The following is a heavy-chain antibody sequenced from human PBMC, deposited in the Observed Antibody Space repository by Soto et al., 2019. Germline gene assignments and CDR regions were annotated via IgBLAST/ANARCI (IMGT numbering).Heavy chain of an antibody. CDR1: GFTFSSYS. D-gene: IGHD5-12*01. Sequence: EVQLVESGGGLVKPGGSLRLSCAASGFTFSSYSMNWVRQAPGKGLEWVSSISSSSSYIYYADSVKGRFTISRDNAKNSLYLQMNSLRAEDTAVYYCAREGESGYEKPYDFDYWGQGTLVTVSS. J-gene: IGHJ4*02. CDR3: AREGESGYEKPYDFDY. V-gene: IGHV3-21*01. CDR2: ISSSSSYI.